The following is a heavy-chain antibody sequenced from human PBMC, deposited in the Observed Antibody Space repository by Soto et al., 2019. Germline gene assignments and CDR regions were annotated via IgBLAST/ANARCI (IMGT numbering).Heavy chain of an antibody. J-gene: IGHJ6*02. V-gene: IGHV1-46*01. CDR1: GYTFTSYY. D-gene: IGHD3-10*01. CDR2: INPSGGST. CDR3: ARDSYYYGSGSYSDYYYGMDV. Sequence: ASVKVSCKASGYTFTSYYMHWVRQAPGQGLEWMGIINPSGGSTSYAQKFQGRVTMTRDTSTSTVYMELSSLRSEDTAVYYCARDSYYYGSGSYSDYYYGMDVWGQGTTVTVSS.